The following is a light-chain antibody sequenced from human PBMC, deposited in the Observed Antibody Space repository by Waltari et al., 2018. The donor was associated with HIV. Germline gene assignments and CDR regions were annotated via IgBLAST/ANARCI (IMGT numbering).Light chain of an antibody. CDR2: STS. CDR3: QQSYSNPRT. Sequence: DIQMTQSPSSLSSSVGDRVTITCRTSQTIGSCLNWYQQKGGKAPKLLIHSTSSLQSGVPSRFSGSGSGTDFTLTISSLQPEDFATYYCQQSYSNPRTFGQGTKVEIK. CDR1: QTIGSC. V-gene: IGKV1-39*01. J-gene: IGKJ1*01.